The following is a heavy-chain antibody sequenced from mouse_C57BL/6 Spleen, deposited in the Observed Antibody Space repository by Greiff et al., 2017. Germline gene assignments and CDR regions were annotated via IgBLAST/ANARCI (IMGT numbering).Heavy chain of an antibody. V-gene: IGHV5-17*01. J-gene: IGHJ1*03. Sequence: EVNVVESGGGLVKPGGSLKLSCAASGFPFSDYGMHWVRQAPEKGLEWVAYISSGSRTIYYADTVKGRFTLSRDNAKNTLFLQMTSLRSEDTAMYYCARGSLWYCDVWGTGTTVTVSS. CDR1: GFPFSDYG. CDR3: ARGSLWYCDV. CDR2: ISSGSRTI.